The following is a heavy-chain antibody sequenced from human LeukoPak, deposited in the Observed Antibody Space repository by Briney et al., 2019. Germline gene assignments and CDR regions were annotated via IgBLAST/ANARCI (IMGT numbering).Heavy chain of an antibody. J-gene: IGHJ4*02. CDR1: GGSISSSSYY. CDR3: ARGLPITVVFFDS. CDR2: IYYSGST. Sequence: SETLSLTCTVSGGSISSSSYYWGWIRQPPGKGLEWIGSIYYSGSTYYNPSLKSRVTISVDTSKNQFSLKLSSVTAADTAVYYCARGLPITVVFFDSWGQGTLVTVSS. D-gene: IGHD2-2*01. V-gene: IGHV4-39*07.